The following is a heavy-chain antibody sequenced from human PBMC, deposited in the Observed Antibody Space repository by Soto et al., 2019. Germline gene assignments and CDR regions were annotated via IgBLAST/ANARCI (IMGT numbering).Heavy chain of an antibody. CDR1: GYTFTSYG. CDR3: ARDGRDYPHYFDY. D-gene: IGHD4-17*01. Sequence: QVQLVQSGAEVKKPGAAVKVSCKATGYTFTSYGISWVRQAPGQGLEWMGWISAHNGNTNYAQKCQGRATMTTDTATNTAYMELRSLRSDDTAVYYCARDGRDYPHYFDYWGQGTLVTVSS. V-gene: IGHV1-18*01. J-gene: IGHJ4*02. CDR2: ISAHNGNT.